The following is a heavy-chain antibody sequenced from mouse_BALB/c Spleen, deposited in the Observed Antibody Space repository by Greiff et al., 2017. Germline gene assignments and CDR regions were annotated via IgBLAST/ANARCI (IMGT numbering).Heavy chain of an antibody. CDR1: GYSITSGYY. CDR2: ISYDGSN. CDR3: ARGPYDYVQYYFDY. V-gene: IGHV3-6*02. J-gene: IGHJ2*01. D-gene: IGHD2-4*01. Sequence: EVKLQESGPGLVKPSQSLSLTCSVTGYSITSGYYWNWIRQFPGNKLEWMGYISYDGSNNYNPSLKNRISITRDTSKNQFFLKLNSVTTEDTATYYCARGPYDYVQYYFDYWGQGTTLTVSS.